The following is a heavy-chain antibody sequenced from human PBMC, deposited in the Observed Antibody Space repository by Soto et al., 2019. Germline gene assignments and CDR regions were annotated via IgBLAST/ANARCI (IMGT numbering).Heavy chain of an antibody. CDR3: GRYCSGGSCHTLDYYGMDV. J-gene: IGHJ6*02. V-gene: IGHV1-69*13. Sequence: ASVKVSCKASGGTFRNYGVGWVRQAPGQGLEWMGGIIPVFGTTNYAQKFQGRVTITADESTSTAYIEVSSLRSEDTAMFYCGRYCSGGSCHTLDYYGMDVWGQGTTVTVSS. D-gene: IGHD2-15*01. CDR2: IIPVFGTT. CDR1: GGTFRNYG.